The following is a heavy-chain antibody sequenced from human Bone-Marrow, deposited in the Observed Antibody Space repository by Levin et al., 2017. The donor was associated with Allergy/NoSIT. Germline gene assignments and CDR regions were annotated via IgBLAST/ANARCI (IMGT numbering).Heavy chain of an antibody. CDR3: VRDLGNSDRCFDH. CDR1: GFTFSNYA. D-gene: IGHD7-27*01. Sequence: GGSLRLSCAASGFTFSNYAMSWVRQAPGKGLEWVSGISDSVGNTYYADSVKGRFTISRDNSKNTLSLHMNSLKAEDTAVYYCVRDLGNSDRCFDHWGQGTLVTISS. V-gene: IGHV3-23*01. CDR2: ISDSVGNT. J-gene: IGHJ4*02.